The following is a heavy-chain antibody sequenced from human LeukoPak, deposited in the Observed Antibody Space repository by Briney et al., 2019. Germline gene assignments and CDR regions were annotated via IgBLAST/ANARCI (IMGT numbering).Heavy chain of an antibody. D-gene: IGHD2-15*01. J-gene: IGHJ5*02. CDR2: ISSSGTTI. V-gene: IGHV3-48*03. CDR1: GFTFSSYE. CDR3: ARVGVVVAATGNLWFDP. Sequence: EGSLRLSCAASGFTFSSYEMNWVRQAPGKGLEWVSYISSSGTTIYYADSVKGRFTISRDNAKNSLYLQMNSLRAEDTAVYYCARVGVVVAATGNLWFDPWGQGTLVTVSS.